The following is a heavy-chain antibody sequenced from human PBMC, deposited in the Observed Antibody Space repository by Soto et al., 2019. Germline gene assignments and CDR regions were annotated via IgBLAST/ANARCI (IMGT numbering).Heavy chain of an antibody. CDR3: AKAYGIAVAGTYYFDY. J-gene: IGHJ4*02. CDR1: GFTFSSYA. Sequence: EVQLLESGGGLVQPGGSLRLSCAASGFTFSSYAMSWVRQAPGKGLEWVSAISGSGGSTYYADSVKGRFTISRDNSKNTLYRQMNSLRAEDTAVYYCAKAYGIAVAGTYYFDYWGQGTLVTVSS. V-gene: IGHV3-23*01. D-gene: IGHD6-19*01. CDR2: ISGSGGST.